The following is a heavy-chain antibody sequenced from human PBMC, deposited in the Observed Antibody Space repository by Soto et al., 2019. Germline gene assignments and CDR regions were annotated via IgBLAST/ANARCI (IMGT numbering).Heavy chain of an antibody. CDR1: GGSISSGGYY. Sequence: SETLSLTCTVSGGSISSGGYYWSWIRQHPGKGLEWIGYIYYSGSTYYNPSLKSRVTISVDTSKNQFSLKLSSVTAADTAVYYCARVGGRSWSIPFDYWGQGTLVTVSS. CDR3: ARVGGRSWSIPFDY. D-gene: IGHD6-13*01. J-gene: IGHJ4*02. CDR2: IYYSGST. V-gene: IGHV4-31*03.